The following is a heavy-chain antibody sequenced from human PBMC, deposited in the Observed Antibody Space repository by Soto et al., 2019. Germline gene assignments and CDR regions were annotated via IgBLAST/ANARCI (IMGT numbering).Heavy chain of an antibody. V-gene: IGHV4-39*01. J-gene: IGHJ5*02. CDR1: GGSISSSSYY. Sequence: SETLSLTCTVSGGSISSSSYYWGWIRQPPGKGLEWIGSIYYSGSTYYNPSLKSRVTISVDTSKNQFSLKLSSVTAADTAVYYCARTYSGSDGRFDPWGQGTLVTVSS. CDR3: ARTYSGSDGRFDP. D-gene: IGHD1-26*01. CDR2: IYYSGST.